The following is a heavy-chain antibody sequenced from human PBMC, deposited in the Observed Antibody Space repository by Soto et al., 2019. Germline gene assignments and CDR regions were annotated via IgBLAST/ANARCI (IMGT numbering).Heavy chain of an antibody. CDR2: IYSTGTT. V-gene: IGHV3-53*01. CDR1: GFTVGNNY. D-gene: IGHD3-10*01. Sequence: EVQLVESGGGLIQPGGSLKLSCAASGFTVGNNYMSWVRQAPGKGLEWVSLIYSTGTTKYADSVKGRFTVSRDNAKNTLYLQMNSLRAEDAAVYYCAKVGRGSGSHYNSFGYWGQGPLVTVSS. J-gene: IGHJ4*02. CDR3: AKVGRGSGSHYNSFGY.